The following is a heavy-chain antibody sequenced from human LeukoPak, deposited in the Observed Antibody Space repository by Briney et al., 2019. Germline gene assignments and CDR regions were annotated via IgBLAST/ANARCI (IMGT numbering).Heavy chain of an antibody. CDR2: IYNNGST. Sequence: SETLSLTCTVSGASIKNYYWSWIRQPAGKGLEWLGRIYNNGSTNYSPSLKSRVTISLDTSKNQFSLKLSSVTAADTAVYYCSTRRAQLWGRGTLVTVSS. J-gene: IGHJ2*01. CDR1: GASIKNYY. CDR3: STRRAQL. V-gene: IGHV4-4*07. D-gene: IGHD5/OR15-5a*01.